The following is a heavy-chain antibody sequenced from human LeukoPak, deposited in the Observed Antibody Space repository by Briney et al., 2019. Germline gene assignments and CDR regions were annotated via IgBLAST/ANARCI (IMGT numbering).Heavy chain of an antibody. CDR3: ARGHDYRGSFTYTKWYFDL. V-gene: IGHV3-20*03. CDR2: INWNGNNT. D-gene: IGHD3-16*01. Sequence: WIRQPPGKGLEWVSGINWNGNNTDYADSVKGRFTISRDNAKNYLYLQMNSLRAEDTALYYCARGHDYRGSFTYTKWYFDLWGRGTLITVSS. J-gene: IGHJ2*01.